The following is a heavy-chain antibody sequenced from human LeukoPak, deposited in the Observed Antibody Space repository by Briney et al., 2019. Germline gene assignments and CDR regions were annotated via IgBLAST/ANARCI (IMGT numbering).Heavy chain of an antibody. CDR2: ISYDGSNK. J-gene: IGHJ6*03. D-gene: IGHD3-22*01. CDR1: GFTVITND. Sequence: PGGSLRLSCAASGFTVITNDMTWGRQAPGKGLEWVAVISYDGSNKYYADSVKGRFTISRDHSKNTLYLQMNSLRAGDTAVYYCAGAEAEYYDSSGHLYYYYYMDVWGKGTTVTVSS. CDR3: AGAEAEYYDSSGHLYYYYYMDV. V-gene: IGHV3-30*03.